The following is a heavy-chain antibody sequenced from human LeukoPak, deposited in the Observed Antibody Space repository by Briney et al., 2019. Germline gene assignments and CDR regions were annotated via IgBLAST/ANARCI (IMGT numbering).Heavy chain of an antibody. CDR2: FYYSGST. CDR1: GGSLSSSSYY. D-gene: IGHD2-2*01. CDR3: ASRARRGNIVVVPAAQEYYFDY. V-gene: IGHV4-39*01. J-gene: IGHJ4*02. Sequence: SETLSLTCTVSGGSLSSSSYYWGWIRQPPEKGLEWIGNFYYSGSTYYNPSLKSRVTISVDTSKNQCSLKLSSVTAADTAVYYCASRARRGNIVVVPAAQEYYFDYWGQGTLVTVSS.